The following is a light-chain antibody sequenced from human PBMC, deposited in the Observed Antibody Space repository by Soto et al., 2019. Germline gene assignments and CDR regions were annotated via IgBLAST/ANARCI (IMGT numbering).Light chain of an antibody. V-gene: IGKV3-15*01. CDR2: RAS. CDR3: QQYHNLWT. Sequence: ERVMTQFPATLSVSPWEIGTLSCRASQIVFSNVAWYQQRPGQAPSLLISRASTRATGIPAMFSGSGSGTEFTLTISRLQSEDFAVYYCQQYHNLWTFGQGTKVDIK. CDR1: QIVFSN. J-gene: IGKJ1*01.